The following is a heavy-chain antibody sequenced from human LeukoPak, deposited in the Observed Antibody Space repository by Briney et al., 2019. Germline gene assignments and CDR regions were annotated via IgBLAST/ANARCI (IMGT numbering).Heavy chain of an antibody. D-gene: IGHD1-26*01. CDR2: IYYSGST. CDR1: GFSLSTSGVG. Sequence: SGPTLVKPTQTLTLTCTFSGFSLSTSGVGVGWIRQPPGKALEWIGYIYYSGSTNYNPSLKSRVTISVDTSKNQFSLKLSSVTAADTAVYYCARGGWYVVGATWDYFDYWGQGTLVTVSS. J-gene: IGHJ4*02. V-gene: IGHV4-61*08. CDR3: ARGGWYVVGATWDYFDY.